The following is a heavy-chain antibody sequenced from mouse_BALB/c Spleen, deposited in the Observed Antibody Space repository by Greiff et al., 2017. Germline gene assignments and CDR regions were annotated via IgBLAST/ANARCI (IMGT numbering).Heavy chain of an antibody. CDR3: ARGRGNYDWYFDV. V-gene: IGHV5-17*02. CDR2: ISSGSSTI. D-gene: IGHD2-1*01. J-gene: IGHJ1*01. Sequence: EVMLVESGGGLVQPGGSRKLSCAASGFTFSSFGMHWVRQAPEKGLEWVAYISSGSSTIYYADTVKGRFTISRDNPKNTLFLQMTSLRSEDTAMYYCARGRGNYDWYFDVWGAGTTVTVSS. CDR1: GFTFSSFG.